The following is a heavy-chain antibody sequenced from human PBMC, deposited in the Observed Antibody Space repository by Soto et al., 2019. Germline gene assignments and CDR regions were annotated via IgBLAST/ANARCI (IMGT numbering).Heavy chain of an antibody. CDR2: ISWKSGSV. J-gene: IGHJ4*02. V-gene: IGHV3-9*01. CDR1: GFSVDEYA. CDR3: AKAGLIAAPPEF. Sequence: PGGSLRLSCVPSGFSVDEYAMHWVRQAPGKGLEWVSTISWKSGSVAYANSVKGRFTISRDAAKNSLYLQMNSLRPEDTAFYYCAKAGLIAAPPEFWGQGTLVTGSS. D-gene: IGHD6-25*01.